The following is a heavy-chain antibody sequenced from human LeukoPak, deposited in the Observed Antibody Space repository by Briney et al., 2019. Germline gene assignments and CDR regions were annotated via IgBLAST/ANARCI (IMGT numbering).Heavy chain of an antibody. V-gene: IGHV4-34*01. D-gene: IGHD4-23*01. CDR3: ASPGGNSGSTFFDY. CDR2: INHSGST. Sequence: SETLSLTCAVYGGSFSGYYWSWIRQPPGKGLEWIGEINHSGSTNYNPSLKSRVTISVDTSKNQFSLKLSSVTAADTAVYYCASPGGNSGSTFFDYWGQGTLVTVSS. J-gene: IGHJ4*02. CDR1: GGSFSGYY.